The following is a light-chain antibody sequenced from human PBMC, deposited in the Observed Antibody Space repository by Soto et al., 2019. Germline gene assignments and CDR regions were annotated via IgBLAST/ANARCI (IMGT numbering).Light chain of an antibody. V-gene: IGKV3-11*01. CDR3: QQRSNWPGT. CDR1: QSVSSY. CDR2: DAS. J-gene: IGKJ1*01. Sequence: EIVLTQSPATLSLSPGEGATLSCRASQSVSSYLAWYQQKPGQAPMLLIYDASNRATGIPARFSGSGSGTDFTLTISSLEPEDFAVYYCQQRSNWPGTFGQGTKVEIK.